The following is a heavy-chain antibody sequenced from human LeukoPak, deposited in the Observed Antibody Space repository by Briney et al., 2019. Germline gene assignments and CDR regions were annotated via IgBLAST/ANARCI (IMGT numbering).Heavy chain of an antibody. J-gene: IGHJ4*02. V-gene: IGHV1-18*04. CDR1: GYTFTSYG. D-gene: IGHD4-17*01. CDR3: ARVLSYPVTTVIDY. CDR2: ISAYNGNT. Sequence: ASVKVSCKAAGYTFTSYGISWVGQAPGQGREWMGWISAYNGNTNYAQKLQGRVTMTTDTSTSTAYMELRSLRSDDTAVYYCARVLSYPVTTVIDYWGQGTLVTVSS.